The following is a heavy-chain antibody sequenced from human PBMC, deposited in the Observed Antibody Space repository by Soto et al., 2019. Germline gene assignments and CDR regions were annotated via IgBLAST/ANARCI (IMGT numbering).Heavy chain of an antibody. J-gene: IGHJ6*02. Sequence: GGSLRLSCAASGYTFRSYGMHWVRQVPGKGLEWIADIGSAGASNYAPSVKGRFTISRETAKNSLYLQMSSLRAGDTAVYYCARGSTGTDGMDAWGQGTTVTVSS. CDR3: ARGSTGTDGMDA. D-gene: IGHD2-2*01. V-gene: IGHV3-13*01. CDR1: GYTFRSYG. CDR2: IGSAGAS.